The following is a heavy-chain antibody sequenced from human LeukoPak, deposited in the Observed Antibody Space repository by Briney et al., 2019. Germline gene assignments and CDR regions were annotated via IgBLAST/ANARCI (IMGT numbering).Heavy chain of an antibody. D-gene: IGHD3-22*01. CDR2: ICRDGST. V-gene: IGHV3-53*01. J-gene: IGHJ4*02. CDR1: GFTVSNNY. Sequence: GGSLRLSCAASGFTVSNNYMSWVRQAPGKGLEYVSLICRDGSTYYADSVKGRFTISRDSSKNTLYLQMNSLRAEDTAAFYCAGRSGAYYNDSPYYFDYWGQGTPVTVSS. CDR3: AGRSGAYYNDSPYYFDY.